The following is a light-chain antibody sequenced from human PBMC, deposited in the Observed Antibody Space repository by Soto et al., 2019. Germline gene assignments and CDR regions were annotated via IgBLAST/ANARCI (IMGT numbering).Light chain of an antibody. J-gene: IGLJ1*01. CDR2: DVV. CDR1: SSDVGGFNS. CDR3: SSYTSTMTNV. V-gene: IGLV2-14*03. Sequence: QSALTQPASVSGSPGQSITISCTGTSSDVGGFNSVSWYQLRPGTAPKLILYDVVDRPSGVSYRFSGSKSGNTASLTISGLQAADEADYFCSSYTSTMTNVFGSGTKVTGL.